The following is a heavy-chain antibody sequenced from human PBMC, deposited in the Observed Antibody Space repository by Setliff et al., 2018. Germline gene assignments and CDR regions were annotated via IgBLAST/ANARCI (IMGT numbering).Heavy chain of an antibody. D-gene: IGHD3-10*01. J-gene: IGHJ6*03. V-gene: IGHV4-61*01. CDR3: VRVRITPYCMDV. Sequence: SETLSLTCTVSGGSVSSGSYFWSWIRQPPGKGLEWIGYIHYSGSTSNNPSLKSRVTMSVDTSKNQFSLKLSSVTAADTAMYYCVRVRITPYCMDVWGKGTTVTVSS. CDR1: GGSVSSGSYF. CDR2: IHYSGST.